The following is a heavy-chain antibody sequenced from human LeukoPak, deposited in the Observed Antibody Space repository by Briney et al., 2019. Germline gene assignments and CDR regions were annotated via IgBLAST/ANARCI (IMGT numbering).Heavy chain of an antibody. Sequence: PGGSLRLSCAASGFTFSSYSMNWVRQAPGKGLECVSSISSSSSYIYYADSVKGRFTISRDNAKNSLYLQMNRLRAEDTAVYYCATSSGKQQLNYYYYGMDVWGQGTTVTVSS. CDR1: GFTFSSYS. V-gene: IGHV3-21*01. CDR3: ATSSGKQQLNYYYYGMDV. J-gene: IGHJ6*02. CDR2: ISSSSSYI. D-gene: IGHD6-13*01.